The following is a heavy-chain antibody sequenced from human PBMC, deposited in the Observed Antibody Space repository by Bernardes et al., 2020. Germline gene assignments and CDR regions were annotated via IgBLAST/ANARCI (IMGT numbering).Heavy chain of an antibody. CDR3: ARGRGRYCSSTSCSRGFDP. V-gene: IGHV4-34*01. D-gene: IGHD2-2*01. CDR2: INHSGST. CDR1: GGSFSGYY. Sequence: SETLSLTCAVYGGSFSGYYWSWIRQPPGKGLEWIGEINHSGSTNYNPSLKSRVTISVDTSKNQFSLKLSSVTAADTAVYYCARGRGRYCSSTSCSRGFDPWGQGTLVTVSS. J-gene: IGHJ5*02.